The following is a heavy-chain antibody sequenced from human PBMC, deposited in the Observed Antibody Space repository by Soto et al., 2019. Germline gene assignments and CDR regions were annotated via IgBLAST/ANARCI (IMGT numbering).Heavy chain of an antibody. CDR3: ARTNVDTAMALDY. CDR1: GGSISSYY. D-gene: IGHD5-18*01. V-gene: IGHV4-59*01. J-gene: IGHJ4*02. CDR2: IYYSGST. Sequence: QVQLQESGPGLVKPPETLSLTCTVSGGSISSYYWSWIRQPPGKGLEWIGYIYYSGSTNYNPSLKSRVTISVDTSKNQFSLKLSSVTAADTAVYYCARTNVDTAMALDYWGQGTLVTVSS.